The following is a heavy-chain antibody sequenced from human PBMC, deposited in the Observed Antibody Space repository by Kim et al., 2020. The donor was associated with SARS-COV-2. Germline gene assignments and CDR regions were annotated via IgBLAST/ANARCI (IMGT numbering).Heavy chain of an antibody. J-gene: IGHJ6*02. Sequence: SETLSLTCTVSGGSISSYYWSWIRQPPGKGLEWIGYIYDSGSTNYNPSLKSRVTISVDTSKNQFSLRLSSVTAADTAVYYCARDRVVVAATRHYYYGMDVWGQGTTVTVSS. V-gene: IGHV4-59*01. CDR3: ARDRVVVAATRHYYYGMDV. D-gene: IGHD2-15*01. CDR1: GGSISSYY. CDR2: IYDSGST.